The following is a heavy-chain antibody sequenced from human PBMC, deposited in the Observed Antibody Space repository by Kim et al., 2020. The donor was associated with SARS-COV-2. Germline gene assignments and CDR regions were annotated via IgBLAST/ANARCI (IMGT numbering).Heavy chain of an antibody. CDR1: SFNLSTYG. Sequence: GGSLRLSCAASSFNLSTYGMDWVRQAQGKGLEWVALISYDGSHEYYADSVKGRFTISRDNSKNTLYLQMNSLRAVDTAVYYCAKDLSSGFYSWIDYWGQG. CDR3: AKDLSSGFYSWIDY. D-gene: IGHD3-22*01. V-gene: IGHV3-30*18. CDR2: ISYDGSHE. J-gene: IGHJ4*02.